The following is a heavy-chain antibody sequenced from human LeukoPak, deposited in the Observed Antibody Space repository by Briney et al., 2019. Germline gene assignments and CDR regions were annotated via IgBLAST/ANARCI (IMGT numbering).Heavy chain of an antibody. CDR2: INTDGSST. V-gene: IGHV3-74*01. J-gene: IGHJ4*02. Sequence: GRSLRLSCAASGFTFSSYWMHWVRQAPRKGLVWVSRINTDGSSTSYADSVKGRFTISRDNAKNTLYLQMNSLRAEDTAVYYCARSSSSSWEFDYWGQGTLVTVSS. CDR1: GFTFSSYW. CDR3: ARSSSSSWEFDY. D-gene: IGHD6-13*01.